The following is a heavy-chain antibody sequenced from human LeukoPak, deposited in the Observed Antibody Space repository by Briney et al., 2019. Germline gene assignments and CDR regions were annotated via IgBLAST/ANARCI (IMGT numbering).Heavy chain of an antibody. CDR3: ARANSCSWHYFDD. D-gene: IGHD6-13*01. V-gene: IGHV3-30*04. CDR1: GFTFSDYT. CDR2: ISYDGSQK. Sequence: GRSLRLSCAASGFTFSDYTMHWVRQAPGKGLEWVAVISYDGSQKYYADSVTGRFTISRDNSKNTVFLQMNSLRGEDTAVFFCARANSCSWHYFDDWGQGTLVTVSS. J-gene: IGHJ4*02.